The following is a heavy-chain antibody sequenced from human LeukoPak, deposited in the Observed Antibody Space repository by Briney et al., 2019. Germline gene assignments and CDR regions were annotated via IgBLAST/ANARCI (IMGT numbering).Heavy chain of an antibody. Sequence: PSETLSLTCTVSGGSISSYYWNWIRQPAGKGREWIGRIYTSGSINYNPSLQSRVTMSVDTSKNQFSLKLSSVTAADTAMYYCARERGRYCTNGVCSAKGYGAFDIWGQGTMVTVSS. CDR3: ARERGRYCTNGVCSAKGYGAFDI. V-gene: IGHV4-4*07. D-gene: IGHD2-8*01. J-gene: IGHJ3*02. CDR2: IYTSGSI. CDR1: GGSISSYY.